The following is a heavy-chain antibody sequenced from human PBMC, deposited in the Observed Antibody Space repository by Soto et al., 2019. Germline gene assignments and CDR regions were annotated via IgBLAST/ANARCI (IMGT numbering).Heavy chain of an antibody. Sequence: SETLSLTCAVYGWSFSGYYWSWFRQPPGKGLEWIGEINHSGSTNYNPSFKSRVTISADTSNDQSYLKLSSVNAADTAVYYCARGPPTYYVILFGYLQGWFDPWGQGTLVTVSS. J-gene: IGHJ5*02. CDR2: INHSGST. CDR1: GWSFSGYY. D-gene: IGHD3-9*01. CDR3: ARGPPTYYVILFGYLQGWFDP. V-gene: IGHV4-34*01.